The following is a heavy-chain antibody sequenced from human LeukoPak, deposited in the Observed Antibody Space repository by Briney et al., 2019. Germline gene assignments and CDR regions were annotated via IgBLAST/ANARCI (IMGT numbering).Heavy chain of an antibody. V-gene: IGHV4-61*02. J-gene: IGHJ5*02. CDR1: GGSISSGSYY. Sequence: PSETLSLTCTVSGGSISSGSYYWSWIRQPAGKGLEWIGRIYTSGSTNYNPSLKSRVTISVDTSKNQFSLKLSSVTAADTAVYYCAREPIAAAGTTNWFDPWGQGTLVTVSS. D-gene: IGHD6-13*01. CDR3: AREPIAAAGTTNWFDP. CDR2: IYTSGST.